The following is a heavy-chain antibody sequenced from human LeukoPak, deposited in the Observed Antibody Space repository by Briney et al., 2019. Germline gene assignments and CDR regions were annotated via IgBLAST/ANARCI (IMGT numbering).Heavy chain of an antibody. CDR1: GFTFSSYA. CDR3: AKGSQYQLLPNEYFQH. V-gene: IGHV3-30*04. Sequence: GGSLRLSCAASGFTFSSYAMHWVRQAPGKGLEWVAVISYDGSNKYYADSVKGRFTISRDNSKNTLYLQMNSLRAEDTAVYYCAKGSQYQLLPNEYFQHWGQGTLVTVSS. J-gene: IGHJ1*01. D-gene: IGHD2-2*01. CDR2: ISYDGSNK.